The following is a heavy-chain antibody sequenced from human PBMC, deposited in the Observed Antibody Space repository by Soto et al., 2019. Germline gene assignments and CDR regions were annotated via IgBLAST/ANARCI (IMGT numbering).Heavy chain of an antibody. D-gene: IGHD2-2*01. Sequence: AASVKVSCKASGYTFTSYGISWVRQAPGQGLEWMGWISAYNGNTNYAQKLQGRVTMTTDTSTSTAYMELSSLRSDDTAVYYCARVPAAASIYNWFDPWGQGTLVTVSS. CDR3: ARVPAAASIYNWFDP. J-gene: IGHJ5*02. CDR2: ISAYNGNT. CDR1: GYTFTSYG. V-gene: IGHV1-18*01.